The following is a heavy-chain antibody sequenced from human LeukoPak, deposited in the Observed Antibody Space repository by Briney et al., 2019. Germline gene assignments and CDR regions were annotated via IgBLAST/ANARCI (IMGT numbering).Heavy chain of an antibody. J-gene: IGHJ4*02. Sequence: GASVKVSCKASGYTFTSYDINWVRQAPGQGLEWMGWINPNSGGTNYAQKFQGRVTMTRDTSISTAYIELSRLRSDDTAVYYCARDEELVRYYFDYWGQGTLVTVSS. CDR2: INPNSGGT. CDR3: ARDEELVRYYFDY. CDR1: GYTFTSYD. D-gene: IGHD1-1*01. V-gene: IGHV1-2*02.